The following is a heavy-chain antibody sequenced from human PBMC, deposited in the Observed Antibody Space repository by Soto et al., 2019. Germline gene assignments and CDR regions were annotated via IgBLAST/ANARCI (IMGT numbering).Heavy chain of an antibody. J-gene: IGHJ4*02. CDR1: GGSISSSSYY. CDR2: IYYSGST. V-gene: IGHV4-39*01. D-gene: IGHD2-21*02. CDR3: ARKPMTSLFDY. Sequence: SETLSLTCTVSGGSISSSSYYWGWIRQPPGKGLEWIGSIYYSGSTYYNPSLKSRVTISVDTSKNQFSLKLSSVTAADTAVYYCARKPMTSLFDYWGQGTLVTVSS.